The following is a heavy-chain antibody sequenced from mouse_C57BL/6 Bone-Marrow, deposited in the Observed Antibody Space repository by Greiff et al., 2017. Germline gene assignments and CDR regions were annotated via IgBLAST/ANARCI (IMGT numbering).Heavy chain of an antibody. J-gene: IGHJ2*01. CDR1: GYTFTSYG. CDR2: IYPRSGNT. CDR3: ASSRYYFDY. Sequence: VKLVESGAELARPGASVKLSCKASGYTFTSYGISWVKQRTGQGLEWIGEIYPRSGNTYYNEKFKGKATLTADKSSSTAYMELRSLTSEDSAVYFCASSRYYFDYWGQGTTLTVSS. V-gene: IGHV1-81*01.